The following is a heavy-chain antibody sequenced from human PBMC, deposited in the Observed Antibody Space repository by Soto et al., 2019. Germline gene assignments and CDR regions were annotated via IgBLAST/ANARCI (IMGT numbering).Heavy chain of an antibody. J-gene: IGHJ6*03. CDR2: INHSGST. Sequence: PSETLSLTCAVYGGSFSGYYWSWIRQPPGKGLEWIGEINHSGSTNYNPSLKSRVTISVDTSKNQFSLKLSSVTAADTAVYYCARVVVVPAPGTTGTSSPYYYYYYMDVWGKGTKVTVSS. CDR3: ARVVVVPAPGTTGTSSPYYYYYYMDV. CDR1: GGSFSGYY. D-gene: IGHD2-2*01. V-gene: IGHV4-34*01.